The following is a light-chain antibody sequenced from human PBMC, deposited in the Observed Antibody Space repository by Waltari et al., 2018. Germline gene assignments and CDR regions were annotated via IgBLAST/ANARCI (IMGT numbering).Light chain of an antibody. Sequence: DIQMTQSPSSVSASVGDRVTITCRAGQDVRTWLAWYQHKPGKAPKLLIYGASSLQSGVPSRFSGSGSGTEFTLAIRSLQPEDFGTYCCQQANSFPTTFGPGTREDIK. CDR2: GAS. J-gene: IGKJ3*01. CDR3: QQANSFPTT. V-gene: IGKV1-12*01. CDR1: QDVRTW.